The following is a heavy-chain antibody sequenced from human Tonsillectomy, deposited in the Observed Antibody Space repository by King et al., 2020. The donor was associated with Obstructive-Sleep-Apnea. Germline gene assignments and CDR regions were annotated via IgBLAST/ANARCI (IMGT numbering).Heavy chain of an antibody. J-gene: IGHJ4*02. Sequence: VQLVQSGGGLVQPGRSLRLSCTASGFTFGDYVMSWFRQAPGKGLEGVGFIRSKAYGGTTEYAASVKGRFTISRDDSKSIAYLHMNSLNTEDTVVYYCTREECSTGSCYGFHFDHWGQGPLVTVSS. CDR2: IRSKAYGGTT. CDR1: GFTFGDYV. V-gene: IGHV3-49*03. CDR3: TREECSTGSCYGFHFDH. D-gene: IGHD2-15*01.